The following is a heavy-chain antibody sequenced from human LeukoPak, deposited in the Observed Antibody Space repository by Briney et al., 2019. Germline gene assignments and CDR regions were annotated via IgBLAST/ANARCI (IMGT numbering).Heavy chain of an antibody. CDR3: ARDPQYCSGGSCYSFDY. D-gene: IGHD2-15*01. CDR2: IISSSSYI. V-gene: IGHV3-21*01. CDR1: GFTFSTYS. Sequence: GGSLRLSCAATGFTFSTYSMNWVRQAPGKGLEWVSSIISSSSYIYYADSVKGRFTISRDNAKNSLYLQMNSLRAEDTAVYYCARDPQYCSGGSCYSFDYWGQGTLVTVSS. J-gene: IGHJ4*02.